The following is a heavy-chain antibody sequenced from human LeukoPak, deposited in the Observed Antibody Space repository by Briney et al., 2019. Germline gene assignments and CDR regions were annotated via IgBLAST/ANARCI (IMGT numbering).Heavy chain of an antibody. V-gene: IGHV3-7*01. CDR3: IWLFHFDY. Sequence: GGSLRLSCAASGFTFSSYWMSWVRQAPGKGLEWVANINQDGSEKYFVDSVKGRFTISRDNAKNSLYLQMNSLRAEDTAVYYCIWLFHFDYWGQGTLVTVSS. CDR1: GFTFSSYW. CDR2: INQDGSEK. J-gene: IGHJ4*02. D-gene: IGHD5-24*01.